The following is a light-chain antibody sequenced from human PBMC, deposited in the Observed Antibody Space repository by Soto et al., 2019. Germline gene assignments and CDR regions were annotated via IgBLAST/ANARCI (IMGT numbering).Light chain of an antibody. J-gene: IGKJ2*01. CDR3: MQGTHWPRT. Sequence: DVVMTQSPRSLPVTLGQPASISCRSSQSLVDSDGNTYLNWFHQRPGQSPRRLIYKVSNRDSGVPDRFSGSGSGTDFTLKISRAEAEDVGVYYCMQGTHWPRTFGQGTKLEIK. V-gene: IGKV2-30*01. CDR2: KVS. CDR1: QSLVDSDGNTY.